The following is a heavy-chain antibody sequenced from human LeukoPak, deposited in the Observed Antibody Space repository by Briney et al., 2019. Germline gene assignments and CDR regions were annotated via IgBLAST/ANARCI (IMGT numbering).Heavy chain of an antibody. CDR3: AAIVGATRWFDP. J-gene: IGHJ5*02. V-gene: IGHV1-46*01. D-gene: IGHD1-26*01. CDR1: GYTFTSYY. Sequence: ASVKVSCKASGYTFTSYYMHWVRQATGQGLEWMGIINPSGGSTSYAQKFQCRVTMTRDTSTSTVYMELSSLRSEDTAVYYCAAIVGATRWFDPWGQGTLVTVSS. CDR2: INPSGGST.